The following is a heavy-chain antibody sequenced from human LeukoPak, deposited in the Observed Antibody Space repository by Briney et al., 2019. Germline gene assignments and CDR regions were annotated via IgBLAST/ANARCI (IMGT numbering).Heavy chain of an antibody. CDR2: ISGSGGST. J-gene: IGHJ4*02. D-gene: IGHD4-17*01. CDR1: GGTFSSYA. V-gene: IGHV3-23*01. CDR3: AKGEGGYGDCFDY. Sequence: SCKASGGTFSSYAISWVRQAPGKGLEWVSAISGSGGSTYYADSVKGRFTISRDNSKNTLYLQMNSLRAEDTAVYYCAKGEGGYGDCFDYWGQGTLVTVSS.